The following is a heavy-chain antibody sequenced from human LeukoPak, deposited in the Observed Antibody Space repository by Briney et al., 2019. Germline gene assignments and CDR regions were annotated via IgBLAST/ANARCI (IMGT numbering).Heavy chain of an antibody. V-gene: IGHV3-74*01. CDR1: GFTFSGYW. D-gene: IGHD5-18*01. CDR2: INSDESGT. Sequence: PGGSLRLSCAASGFTFSGYWMHWVRQAPGKGLVWLSRINSDESGTSYADSVKGRFTTSRDNSKNTLYLQMSSLRAEDTAVYYCARGYSHAPDYWGQGTLVTVSS. CDR3: ARGYSHAPDY. J-gene: IGHJ4*02.